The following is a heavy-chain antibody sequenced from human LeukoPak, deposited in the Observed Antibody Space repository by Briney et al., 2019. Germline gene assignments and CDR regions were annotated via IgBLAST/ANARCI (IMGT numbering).Heavy chain of an antibody. Sequence: GGSLRLSCAASGFTFSSYSMNWVRQAPGKGLVWVSRINSDGINILYADSVKGRFTISRDNARNTLYLQMNSLRAEDTAVYYCATYSRPWGQGTLVTVSS. D-gene: IGHD2-21*01. CDR1: GFTFSSYS. CDR2: INSDGINI. CDR3: ATYSRP. J-gene: IGHJ5*02. V-gene: IGHV3-74*01.